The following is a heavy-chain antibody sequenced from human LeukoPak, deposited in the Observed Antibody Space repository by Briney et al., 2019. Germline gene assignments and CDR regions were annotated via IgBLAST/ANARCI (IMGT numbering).Heavy chain of an antibody. D-gene: IGHD2-2*01. V-gene: IGHV1-18*01. CDR1: GYTFTSYG. CDR2: ISGYNGNT. J-gene: IGHJ6*03. CDR3: ARGDCSSTICYSPMDV. Sequence: ASVKVSCKTSGYTFTSYGISWVRQAPGQGLEWMGWISGYNGNTNYAQKLQGRVTMTTDTSTSTAYMELRSLRSDDTALYYCARGDCSSTICYSPMDVWGKGTTVTVSS.